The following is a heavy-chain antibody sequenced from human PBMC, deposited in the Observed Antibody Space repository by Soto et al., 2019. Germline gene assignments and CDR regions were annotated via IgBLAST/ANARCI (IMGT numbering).Heavy chain of an antibody. Sequence: GGSLRLSCAASGFTFSSCAMGWVRQAPGKGLEWVSDIIDSGGSTYYADSVKGRFTISRDNSKSTLYLQMNSLRAEDTALYYCAKVKVGYDHAGNVAFDIWGQGTMVTVSS. CDR2: IIDSGGST. D-gene: IGHD5-12*01. V-gene: IGHV3-23*01. CDR3: AKVKVGYDHAGNVAFDI. CDR1: GFTFSSCA. J-gene: IGHJ3*02.